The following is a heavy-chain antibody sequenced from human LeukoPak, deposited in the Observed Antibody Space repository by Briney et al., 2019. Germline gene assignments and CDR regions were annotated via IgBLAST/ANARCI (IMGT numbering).Heavy chain of an antibody. CDR2: IYYSGST. CDR1: GGSISSSSYY. V-gene: IGHV4-39*02. J-gene: IGHJ4*02. CDR3: ARDRPYYYDSSGYFRLFDY. D-gene: IGHD3-22*01. Sequence: SETLSLTCTVSGGSISSSSYYWGWIRQPPGKGLEWIGSIYYSGSTYYNPSLKSRVTISVDTSKNQFSLKLSSVTAADTAVYYCARDRPYYYDSSGYFRLFDYWGQGTLVTVSS.